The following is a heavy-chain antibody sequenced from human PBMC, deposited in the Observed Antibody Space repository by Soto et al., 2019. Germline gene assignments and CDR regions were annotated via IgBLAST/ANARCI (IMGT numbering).Heavy chain of an antibody. D-gene: IGHD3-9*01. Sequence: SETLSLTCTVSGGSISSYYWSWIRQPPGKGLEWIGYIYYSGSTNYNPSLKSRVTISVDTSKNQFSLKLSSVTAADTAAYYCARADLEYYDILTGFYFDYWGQGTLVTVSS. CDR1: GGSISSYY. CDR2: IYYSGST. CDR3: ARADLEYYDILTGFYFDY. J-gene: IGHJ4*02. V-gene: IGHV4-59*01.